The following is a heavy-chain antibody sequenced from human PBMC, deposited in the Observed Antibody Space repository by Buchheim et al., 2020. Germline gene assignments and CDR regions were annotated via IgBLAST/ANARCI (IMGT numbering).Heavy chain of an antibody. CDR1: GYTFNTYG. D-gene: IGHD1-26*01. V-gene: IGHV7-4-1*02. J-gene: IGHJ4*02. CDR3: ARGPKGELPY. CDR2: INTRTGNP. Sequence: QVQLVQSGSELRKPGDSVKVSCKASGYTFNTYGMTWVRQAPGQGPEWMGWINTRTGNPTYAKGFTGRFVFSLETSFSTANLQISSLKAEDTAMYYCARGPKGELPYWGQGTL.